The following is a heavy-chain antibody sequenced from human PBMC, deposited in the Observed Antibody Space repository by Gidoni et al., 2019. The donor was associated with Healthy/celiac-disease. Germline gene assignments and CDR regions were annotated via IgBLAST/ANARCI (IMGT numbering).Heavy chain of an antibody. CDR2: ISSSSSTI. Sequence: EVQLVESGGGLVQPGGSLRLSCSASGFTFSSYSMNWVRQAPGQGLEWVSYISSSSSTIYYADSVKGRFTISRDNAKNALYLQMNSLRAEDTAVYYCARMGAVFGTNYYGMDVWGQGTTVTVSS. CDR3: ARMGAVFGTNYYGMDV. CDR1: GFTFSSYS. D-gene: IGHD1-26*01. J-gene: IGHJ6*02. V-gene: IGHV3-48*04.